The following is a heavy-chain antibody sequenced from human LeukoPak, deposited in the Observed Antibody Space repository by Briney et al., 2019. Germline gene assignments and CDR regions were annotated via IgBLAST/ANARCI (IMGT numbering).Heavy chain of an antibody. J-gene: IGHJ4*02. Sequence: SETLSLTCAVYGGSFSGYYWSWIRQPPGKGLEWIGEINHSGSTNYNPSLKSRVTISVDTSKNQFSLKLSSVTAADTAVYYCARERGSSWSLDYWGQGTLVTVSS. CDR2: INHSGST. CDR3: ARERGSSWSLDY. CDR1: GGSFSGYY. V-gene: IGHV4-34*01. D-gene: IGHD6-13*01.